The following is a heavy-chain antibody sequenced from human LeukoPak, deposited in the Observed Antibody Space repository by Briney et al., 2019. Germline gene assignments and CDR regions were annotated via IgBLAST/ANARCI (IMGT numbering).Heavy chain of an antibody. D-gene: IGHD1-26*01. CDR1: GLRFSDYW. V-gene: IGHV3-7*01. CDR3: ARATYSHTTWHY. CDR2: INPDGGVG. J-gene: IGHJ4*02. Sequence: GGSLRLSCAASGLRFSDYWMSWVRQAPGKGLKWVASINPDGGVGKYVDSVGGRFTISRDNAKNSLYLQMNTLRAEDTALYYCARATYSHTTWHYWGQGTLVTVSS.